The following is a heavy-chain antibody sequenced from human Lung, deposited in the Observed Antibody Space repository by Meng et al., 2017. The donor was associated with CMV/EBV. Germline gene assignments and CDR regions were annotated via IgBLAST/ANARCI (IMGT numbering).Heavy chain of an antibody. V-gene: IGHV3-30*02. CDR2: IRYDGSNT. CDR3: TRRADYFDY. Sequence: SCAMSGFTLSSYGMHWVRQAPGKGLEWVAFIRYDGSNTYYADSVKGRFTISRDNSKNTLYLQVNSLRPEDTAVYYCTRRADYFDYWGPGTLVTVSS. D-gene: IGHD6-25*01. CDR1: GFTLSSYG. J-gene: IGHJ4*02.